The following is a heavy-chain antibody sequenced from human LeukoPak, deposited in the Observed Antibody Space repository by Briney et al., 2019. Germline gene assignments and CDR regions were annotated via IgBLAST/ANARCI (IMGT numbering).Heavy chain of an antibody. CDR1: GGSFSGYY. CDR3: ARRLGYCSSTSCYTSWFDP. J-gene: IGHJ5*02. Sequence: SETLSLTCAVYGGSFSGYYWSWIRQLPGKGLEWIGSIYHSGSTYYNPSLKSRVTISVDTSKNQFSLKLSSVTAADTAVYYCARRLGYCSSTSCYTSWFDPWGQGTLVTVSS. CDR2: IYHSGST. D-gene: IGHD2-2*02. V-gene: IGHV4-34*01.